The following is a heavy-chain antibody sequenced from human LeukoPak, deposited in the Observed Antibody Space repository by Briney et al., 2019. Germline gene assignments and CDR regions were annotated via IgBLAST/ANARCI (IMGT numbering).Heavy chain of an antibody. CDR1: VDSINSYY. CDR3: TRGTMMVGP. CDR2: IYYSGST. Sequence: SETLSLTCSVSVDSINSYYWTWIRQPPGKGLEWIGYIYYSGSTTYNPSLKSRATISVDTSKNQFSLRLSSVTAADTAVYYCTRGTMMVGPWGQGTLVTVSS. V-gene: IGHV4-59*01. J-gene: IGHJ5*02. D-gene: IGHD3-22*01.